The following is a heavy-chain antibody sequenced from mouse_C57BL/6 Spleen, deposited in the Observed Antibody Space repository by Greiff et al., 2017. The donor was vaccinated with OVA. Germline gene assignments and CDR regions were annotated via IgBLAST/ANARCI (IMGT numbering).Heavy chain of an antibody. V-gene: IGHV5-16*01. Sequence: EVKLVESEGGLVQPGSSMKLSCTASGFTFSDYYMAWVRQVPEKGLGWVANINYDGSSTYYLDSLKSRFIISRDNAKNILYLQMSSLKSEDTATYYCARDRDGYFWYFDVWGTGTTVTVSS. CDR1: GFTFSDYY. CDR3: ARDRDGYFWYFDV. J-gene: IGHJ1*03. CDR2: INYDGSST. D-gene: IGHD2-3*01.